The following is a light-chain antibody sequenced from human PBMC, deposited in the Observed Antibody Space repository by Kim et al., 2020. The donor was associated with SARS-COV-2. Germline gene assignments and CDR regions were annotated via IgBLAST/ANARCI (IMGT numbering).Light chain of an antibody. CDR1: QTIRTY. V-gene: IGKV1-39*01. CDR2: AAS. CDR3: QQIYSAPDK. Sequence: DIQMTQSPSSLSASVGGRVTITCRASQTIRTYLNWYQQKPGKAPKLLIYAASSLESGVPSRFSGSGSGTDFTLTISSLQPEDFVTYYCQQIYSAPDKFGPGTKVDIK. J-gene: IGKJ3*01.